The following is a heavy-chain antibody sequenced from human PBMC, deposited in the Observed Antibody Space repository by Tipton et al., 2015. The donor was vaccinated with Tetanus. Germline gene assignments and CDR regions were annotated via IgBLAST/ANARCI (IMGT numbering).Heavy chain of an antibody. D-gene: IGHD2-8*01. CDR1: GYIFTNYW. J-gene: IGHJ4*02. CDR2: IYPGDSDT. Sequence: QLVQSGGEVKKPGESLKISCKGSGYIFTNYWIGWVRQKPGKGLEWMGIIYPGDSDTRYSPSFQGQVTISVDKSINTAYLQWGSLKASETSMFYCARAHCADGVCNFDFWGQGALVTVAS. V-gene: IGHV5-51*01. CDR3: ARAHCADGVCNFDF.